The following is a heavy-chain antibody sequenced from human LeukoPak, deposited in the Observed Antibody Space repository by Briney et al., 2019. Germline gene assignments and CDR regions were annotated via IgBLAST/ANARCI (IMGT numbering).Heavy chain of an antibody. Sequence: HPGRSLRLSCAASGFTFSSYAMHWVRQAPGKGLEWVAVISYDGSNKYYADSVKGRFTISRDNSKNTLYLQMNSLRAEDTAVYYCAKDFLWGELSLIDYWGQGTLVTVSS. CDR3: AKDFLWGELSLIDY. D-gene: IGHD3-16*02. CDR2: ISYDGSNK. V-gene: IGHV3-30-3*01. J-gene: IGHJ4*02. CDR1: GFTFSSYA.